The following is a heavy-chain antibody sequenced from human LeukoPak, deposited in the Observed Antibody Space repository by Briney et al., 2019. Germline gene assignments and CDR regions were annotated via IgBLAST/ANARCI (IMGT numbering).Heavy chain of an antibody. V-gene: IGHV1-69*04. D-gene: IGHD6-19*01. CDR2: IIPILGIA. CDR3: ALLIAVAGTVDY. CDR1: GGTFSSYA. J-gene: IGHJ4*02. Sequence: SVKVSCKASGGTFSSYAISWVRQAPGQGLAWMGRIIPILGIANHAQKFQGRVTITADKSTSTAYMELSSLRSEDTAVYYCALLIAVAGTVDYWGQGTLVTVSS.